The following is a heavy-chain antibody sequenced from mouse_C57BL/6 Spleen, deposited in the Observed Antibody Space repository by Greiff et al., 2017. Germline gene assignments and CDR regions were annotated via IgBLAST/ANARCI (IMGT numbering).Heavy chain of an antibody. CDR2: IDPENGDT. J-gene: IGHJ4*01. CDR1: GFNIKDDY. D-gene: IGHD2-4*01. V-gene: IGHV14-4*01. Sequence: VQLQQSGAELVRPGASVKLSCTASGFNIKDDYMHWVKQRPEQGLEWIGWIDPENGDTEYASKFQGKATITADTSSNTAYLQLSSLTSEDTAVYYCTTYDYDDYAMDYWGQGTSVTVSS. CDR3: TTYDYDDYAMDY.